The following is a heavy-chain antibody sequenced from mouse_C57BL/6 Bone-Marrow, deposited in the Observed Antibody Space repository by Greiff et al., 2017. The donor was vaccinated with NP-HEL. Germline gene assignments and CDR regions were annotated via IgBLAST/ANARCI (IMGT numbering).Heavy chain of an antibody. D-gene: IGHD1-1*01. CDR3: ARGGTIYYYGSSYAWFAY. J-gene: IGHJ3*01. V-gene: IGHV1-7*01. CDR2: INPSSGYT. CDR1: GYTFTSYW. Sequence: QVQLKQSGAELAKPGASVKLSCKASGYTFTSYWMHWVKQRPGQGLEWIGYINPSSGYTKYNQKFKDKATLTADKSSSTAYMQLSSLTYEDSAVYYCARGGTIYYYGSSYAWFAYWGQGTLVTVSA.